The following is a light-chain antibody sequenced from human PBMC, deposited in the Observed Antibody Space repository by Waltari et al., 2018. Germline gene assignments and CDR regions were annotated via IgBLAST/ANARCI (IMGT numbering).Light chain of an antibody. Sequence: DIQMTQSPSSLSAYVGDRVTITCRASQSISSDLNWYQQKPGKAPKLLISGTSNLQSGVPSVFSGSGSGTDFTLTINSLQPLDSATYYCQQSYSTPPTFGGGTKVEI. CDR3: QQSYSTPPT. V-gene: IGKV1-39*01. J-gene: IGKJ4*01. CDR1: QSISSD. CDR2: GTS.